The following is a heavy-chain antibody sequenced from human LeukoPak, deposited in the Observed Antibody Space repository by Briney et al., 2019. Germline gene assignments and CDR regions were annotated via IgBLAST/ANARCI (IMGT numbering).Heavy chain of an antibody. D-gene: IGHD6-19*01. CDR1: EFTFSAYS. CDR3: AKDESLAGTFQGWFDP. CDR2: ITPSGTYT. Sequence: GGSLRLSCAASEFTFSAYSMNWVRQAPGKGLEWVSSITPSGTYTYYADSVKGRFSISRDNAKSSLYLQMNSLRAEDTAVYYCAKDESLAGTFQGWFDPWGQGTLVTVSS. J-gene: IGHJ5*02. V-gene: IGHV3-21*04.